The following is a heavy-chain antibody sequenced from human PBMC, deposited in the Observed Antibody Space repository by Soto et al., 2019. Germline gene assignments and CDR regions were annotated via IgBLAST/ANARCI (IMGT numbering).Heavy chain of an antibody. D-gene: IGHD6-13*01. Sequence: ASVKVSCKASGYTFTSYGISWVRQAPGQGLEWMGWISAYNGNTNYAQKLQGRVTMTTDTSTGTAYMELRSLRSDDTAVYYCARVSSSWFLMDVWGQGTTVTVSS. V-gene: IGHV1-18*01. CDR1: GYTFTSYG. CDR3: ARVSSSWFLMDV. J-gene: IGHJ6*02. CDR2: ISAYNGNT.